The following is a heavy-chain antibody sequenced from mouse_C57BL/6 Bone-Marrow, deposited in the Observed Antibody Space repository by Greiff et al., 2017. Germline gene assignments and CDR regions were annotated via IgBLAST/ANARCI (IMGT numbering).Heavy chain of an antibody. CDR2: ISDGGSYT. Sequence: EVKLMESGGGLVKPGGSLKLSCAASGFTFSSYAMSWVRQTPEKRLEWVATISDGGSYTYYPDNVKGRFTISRDNDKNNLYLQMSHLKSEDTAMYYCARVLFQGFDYWGQGTTLTVSS. CDR1: GFTFSSYA. D-gene: IGHD1-1*01. J-gene: IGHJ2*01. CDR3: ARVLFQGFDY. V-gene: IGHV5-4*03.